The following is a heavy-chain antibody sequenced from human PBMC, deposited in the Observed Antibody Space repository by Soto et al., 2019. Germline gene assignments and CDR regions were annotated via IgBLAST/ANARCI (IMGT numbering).Heavy chain of an antibody. J-gene: IGHJ4*02. CDR2: IKQDGSEK. CDR3: ARVSRGWLYYFDY. V-gene: IGHV3-7*01. D-gene: IGHD6-19*01. CDR1: GFTFSSYW. Sequence: EVQLVESGGGLVQPGGSLRLSCAASGFTFSSYWMSWVRQAPGKGLEWVANIKQDGSEKYYVDSVKGRFTISRDNAKNSRYLQMNSLIAEDTAVYYCARVSRGWLYYFDYWGQGTLVTVSS.